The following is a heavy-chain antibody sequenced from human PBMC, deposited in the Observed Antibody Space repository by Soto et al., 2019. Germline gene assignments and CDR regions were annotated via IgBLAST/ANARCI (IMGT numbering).Heavy chain of an antibody. J-gene: IGHJ4*02. Sequence: PGGSLRLSCAASGFTFSSYAMHWVRQAPGKGLEWVAVISYDGSNKYYADSVKGRFTISRDNSKNTLCLQMNSLRAEDTAVYYCARVGIAAAVWGQGTLVTVS. CDR1: GFTFSSYA. D-gene: IGHD6-13*01. CDR3: ARVGIAAAV. CDR2: ISYDGSNK. V-gene: IGHV3-30-3*01.